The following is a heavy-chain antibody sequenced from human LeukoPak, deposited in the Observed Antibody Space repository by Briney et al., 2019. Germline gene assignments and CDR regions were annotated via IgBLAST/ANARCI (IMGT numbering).Heavy chain of an antibody. CDR2: IYHSGST. Sequence: PSQTLSLTCTVSGGSISSGGYYWSWIRQPPGKGLEWIGYIYHSGSTYYNPSLKSRVTISVDRSKNQFSLKLSSVTAADTAVYYCARDGRSSIAARPFDPWGQGTLVTVSS. CDR3: ARDGRSSIAARPFDP. J-gene: IGHJ5*02. D-gene: IGHD6-6*01. CDR1: GGSISSGGYY. V-gene: IGHV4-30-2*01.